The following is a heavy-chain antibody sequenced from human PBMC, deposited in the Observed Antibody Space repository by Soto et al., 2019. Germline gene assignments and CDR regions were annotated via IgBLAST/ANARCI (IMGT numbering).Heavy chain of an antibody. Sequence: QITLKESGPTLMKPTQTLTLTCTFSGFSLSTRGVGVARIRQPPGKALEWLALIFWDDDKWYNPSLKSRLTITEDTSKNQVVLIMTNMDPVDTATYYCAHRPRGYAYYFDFWGQGTLVTVSS. CDR2: IFWDDDK. CDR1: GFSLSTRGVG. V-gene: IGHV2-5*02. CDR3: AHRPRGYAYYFDF. D-gene: IGHD5-12*01. J-gene: IGHJ4*02.